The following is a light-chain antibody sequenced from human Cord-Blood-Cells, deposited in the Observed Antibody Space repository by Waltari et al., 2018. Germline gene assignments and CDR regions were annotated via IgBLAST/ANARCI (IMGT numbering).Light chain of an antibody. Sequence: QSVLTQPPSVSGAPGQRVTISCTGSSSTIAPGYDGHCYQQLPGPAPKLLIYGNSNRPSGVPDRFSGSKSGTSASLAITGLQAEDEADYYCQSYDSSLSGYVFGTGTKVTVL. J-gene: IGLJ1*01. CDR3: QSYDSSLSGYV. CDR1: SSTIAPGYD. V-gene: IGLV1-40*01. CDR2: GNS.